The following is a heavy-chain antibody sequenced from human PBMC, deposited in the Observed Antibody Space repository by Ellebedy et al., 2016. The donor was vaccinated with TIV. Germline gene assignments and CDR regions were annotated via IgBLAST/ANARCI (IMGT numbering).Heavy chain of an antibody. CDR1: GGSINSHY. J-gene: IGHJ4*02. D-gene: IGHD4-17*01. Sequence: PSETLSLTRTVSGGSINSHYWTYIRQPPGKGLEYIGYIHYRGDSNYNPSLKSRVTMSLDTSRSQFSLRLTSVTAADTAIYYCARYDYGLGVDFWGRGTLVTVSS. CDR2: IHYRGDS. CDR3: ARYDYGLGVDF. V-gene: IGHV4-59*08.